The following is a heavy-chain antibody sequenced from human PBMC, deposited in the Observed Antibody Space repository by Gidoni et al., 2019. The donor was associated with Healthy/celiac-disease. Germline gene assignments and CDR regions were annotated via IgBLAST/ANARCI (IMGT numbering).Heavy chain of an antibody. CDR1: GFTFSSYA. D-gene: IGHD2-21*02. V-gene: IGHV3-30*04. CDR2: ISYNGSNK. J-gene: IGHJ4*02. Sequence: QVQLVESGGGLVQPGRSLRLSCADSGFTFSSYAMHWVRQVPGQGREGVAVISYNGSNKYNADSVKGRFTISRDNSKNKLYLQMNSLRAEDTDVEYCAGALADLYCGGDCYSPGGFGYWGQGTLVTVSS. CDR3: AGALADLYCGGDCYSPGGFGY.